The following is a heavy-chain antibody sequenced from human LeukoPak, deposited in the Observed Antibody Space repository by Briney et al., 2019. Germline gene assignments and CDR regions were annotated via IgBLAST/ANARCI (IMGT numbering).Heavy chain of an antibody. Sequence: PSETLSLTCAVSGGSISRYYWSWIRQPPGKGLEWIGYVYFTGNTNYNPSLKSRLAISVDTSKNLLSLTLSSVTAADTAVYFCASLSVRQLPLDVWGQGTTVTVSS. V-gene: IGHV4-59*01. CDR3: ASLSVRQLPLDV. CDR1: GGSISRYY. CDR2: VYFTGNT. J-gene: IGHJ6*02. D-gene: IGHD1-1*01.